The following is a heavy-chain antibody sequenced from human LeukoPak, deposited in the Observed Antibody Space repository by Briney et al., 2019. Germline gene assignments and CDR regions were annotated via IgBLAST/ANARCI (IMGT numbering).Heavy chain of an antibody. V-gene: IGHV3-23*01. D-gene: IGHD3-10*01. CDR1: GFTFSSCA. Sequence: GGSLRLSCAVSGFTFSSCAMSWVRQAPGRGLEWVSAISGSGAGTYYADSVKGRFTISRDNSKNTLSLQMNSLGAEDTAFYYCAKGGHMIRGVIISFDFWGQGTLVTVSS. CDR2: ISGSGAGT. J-gene: IGHJ4*02. CDR3: AKGGHMIRGVIISFDF.